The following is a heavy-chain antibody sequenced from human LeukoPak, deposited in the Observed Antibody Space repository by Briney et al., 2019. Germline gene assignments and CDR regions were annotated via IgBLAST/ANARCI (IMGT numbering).Heavy chain of an antibody. CDR1: GFTFRSYA. J-gene: IGHJ5*02. CDR3: AKDVGWFDP. CDR2: ISGTGDSP. Sequence: GGSLRLSCAASGFTFRSYAMNWVRQAPGKGLEWVSAISGTGDSPHYADSVKGRFTISRDNSKNTLYLQMNSLRAEDTAFYYCAKDVGWFDPWGQGTLVTVSS. V-gene: IGHV3-23*01.